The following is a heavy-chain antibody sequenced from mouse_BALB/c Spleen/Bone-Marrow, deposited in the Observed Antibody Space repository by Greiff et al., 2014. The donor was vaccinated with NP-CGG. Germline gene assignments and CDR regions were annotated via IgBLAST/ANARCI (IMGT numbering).Heavy chain of an antibody. V-gene: IGHV1-18*01. J-gene: IGHJ3*01. Sequence: VQLQQPGPEVVKPGASVKISCKTSGYTFTEYTMHWVKQSHGKSLEWIGGINSNNGGTTYNQKFKGKATLTVGKSSSTADMELRSLTSEDSAVYYCARSYGYERSWFAYWGQGTLVTVSA. CDR1: GYTFTEYT. CDR3: ARSYGYERSWFAY. CDR2: INSNNGGT. D-gene: IGHD2-2*01.